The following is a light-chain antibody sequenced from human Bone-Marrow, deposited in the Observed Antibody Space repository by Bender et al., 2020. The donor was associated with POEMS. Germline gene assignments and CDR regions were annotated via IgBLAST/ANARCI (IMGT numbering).Light chain of an antibody. V-gene: IGLV1-40*01. CDR3: CSYAGTWV. CDR2: GNR. Sequence: QSVLTQPPSVSGAPGQRVTISCTGSSSNIGAHYDVHWYQQVPGTAPKLLIYGNRNRPSGVPDRFSGSKSGNTTSLTISGLQAEDEADYYCCSYAGTWVFGGGTKLTVL. CDR1: SSNIGAHYD. J-gene: IGLJ3*02.